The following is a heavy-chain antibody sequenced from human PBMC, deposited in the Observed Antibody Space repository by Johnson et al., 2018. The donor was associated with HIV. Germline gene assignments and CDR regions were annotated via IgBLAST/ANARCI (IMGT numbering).Heavy chain of an antibody. CDR3: ARLQLFGELLGPALHDAFDI. Sequence: VQLVESGGGLVQPGGSLRLSCAASGFTFSSYWMSWVRQAPGKGLEWVANIKQDGSEKYYVDSVKGRFTISRDNAKNSLYLQMNSLRAEDTAVYYCARLQLFGELLGPALHDAFDIWGQGTMVTVSS. CDR2: IKQDGSEK. J-gene: IGHJ3*02. V-gene: IGHV3-7*01. CDR1: GFTFSSYW. D-gene: IGHD3-10*01.